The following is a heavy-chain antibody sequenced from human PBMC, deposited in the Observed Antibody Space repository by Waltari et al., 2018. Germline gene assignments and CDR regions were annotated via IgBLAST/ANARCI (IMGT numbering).Heavy chain of an antibody. CDR3: ARGFLTMIVVASRAFDI. V-gene: IGHV3-48*03. CDR2: ISSSGSTI. CDR1: GFTFSSYE. J-gene: IGHJ3*02. Sequence: EVQLVESGGGLVQPGGSLRLSCAASGFTFSSYEMTWVRQAPGKGLEWVSYISSSGSTIYYADSVKGRFTISRDNAKNSLYLQMNSLRAEDTAVYYCARGFLTMIVVASRAFDIWGQGTMVTVSS. D-gene: IGHD3-22*01.